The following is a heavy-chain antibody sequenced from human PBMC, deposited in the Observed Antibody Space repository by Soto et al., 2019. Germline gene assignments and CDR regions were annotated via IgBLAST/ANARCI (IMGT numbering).Heavy chain of an antibody. Sequence: SETLSLTCTVSGGSISSSSYYWGWIRQPPGKGLEWIGSIYYSGSTYYNPSLKSRVTISVDTSKNQFSLKLSSVTAADTAVYYCASYYSSSWYGNAFDIWGQGTMVTV. J-gene: IGHJ3*02. CDR1: GGSISSSSYY. CDR2: IYYSGST. V-gene: IGHV4-39*01. CDR3: ASYYSSSWYGNAFDI. D-gene: IGHD6-13*01.